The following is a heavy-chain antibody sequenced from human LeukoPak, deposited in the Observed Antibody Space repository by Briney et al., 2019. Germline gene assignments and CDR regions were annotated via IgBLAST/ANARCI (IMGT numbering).Heavy chain of an antibody. D-gene: IGHD2-8*01. J-gene: IGHJ4*02. V-gene: IGHV1-18*01. Sequence: ASVKVSCKASGYSFTNYGITWVRQAPGQGLEWMGWISALNGNTNYAQRLRGRVTLTTDESTSTAYMELSSLRSEDTAVYYCAREHNGVVDYWGQGTLVTVSS. CDR2: ISALNGNT. CDR3: AREHNGVVDY. CDR1: GYSFTNYG.